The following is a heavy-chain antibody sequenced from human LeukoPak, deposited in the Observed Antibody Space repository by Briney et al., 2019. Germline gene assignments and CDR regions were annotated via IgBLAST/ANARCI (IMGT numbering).Heavy chain of an antibody. J-gene: IGHJ4*02. CDR3: ARCPANYDSSGYYFDY. CDR1: GGSLSSYY. CDR2: IYYSGST. Sequence: PSETLSLTCTVSGGSLSSYYWSWIRQHPGKGLEWIGYIYYSGSTYYNPSLKSRVTISVDTSKNQFSLKLSSVTAADTAVYYCARCPANYDSSGYYFDYWGQGTLVTVSS. V-gene: IGHV4-59*06. D-gene: IGHD3-22*01.